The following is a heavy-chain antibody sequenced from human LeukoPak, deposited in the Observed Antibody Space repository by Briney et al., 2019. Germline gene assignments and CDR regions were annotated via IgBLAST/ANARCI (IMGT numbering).Heavy chain of an antibody. CDR3: AKALSGSGAFDI. Sequence: GGSLRLSCAASGFIFSTYSMNWVRQAPGKGLEWVSSISSSSSYIYYADSVKGRFTISRDNAKNSLYLQMNSLRAEDTALYYCAKALSGSGAFDIWGQGTMVTVSS. V-gene: IGHV3-21*04. CDR1: GFIFSTYS. D-gene: IGHD6-19*01. J-gene: IGHJ3*02. CDR2: ISSSSSYI.